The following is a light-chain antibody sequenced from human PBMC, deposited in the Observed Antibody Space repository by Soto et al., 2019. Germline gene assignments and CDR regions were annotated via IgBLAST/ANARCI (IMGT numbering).Light chain of an antibody. Sequence: QLVLTQSSSASASLGSSVKLTCTLSSGHSSYIIAWHQQQPGKAPRYLMKLEGSGSYNKGSGVPDRFSGSSSGADRYLTISILQFEDEADYYCETWDSNTPYVFGTGTKVTVL. CDR3: ETWDSNTPYV. V-gene: IGLV4-60*02. J-gene: IGLJ1*01. CDR1: SGHSSYI. CDR2: LEGSGSY.